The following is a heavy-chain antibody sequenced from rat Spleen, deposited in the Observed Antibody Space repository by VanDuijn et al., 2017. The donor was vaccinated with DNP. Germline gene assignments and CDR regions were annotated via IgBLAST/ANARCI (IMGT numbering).Heavy chain of an antibody. D-gene: IGHD1-11*01. Sequence: QVQLKESGPGLVQPSQTLSLTCTVAGFSLTSNSVHWVRQPPGKGLEWMGVIWKNGGTLYNSVLKSRLSILEDTSKSQVFLKMDGLQSDDTAVYYCSRYGDYSALDVWGQGTSVTVSS. V-gene: IGHV2-41*01. J-gene: IGHJ4*01. CDR3: SRYGDYSALDV. CDR1: GFSLTSNS. CDR2: IWKNGGT.